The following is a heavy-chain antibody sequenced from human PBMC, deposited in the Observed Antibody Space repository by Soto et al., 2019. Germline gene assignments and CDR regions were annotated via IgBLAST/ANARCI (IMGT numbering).Heavy chain of an antibody. CDR2: IRTKAYGERT. D-gene: IGHD3-10*02. CDR3: TRDRPDYVRYYNYGMDL. Sequence: GGSLRLSCRAAGCTFGDYIMSWVRQAPGKGRKWVGFIRTKAYGERTEYAASVRGRFTISRDDPGGIAYLQMNALKTEDKAVYSCTRDRPDYVRYYNYGMDLWGQRTTVTVSS. J-gene: IGHJ6*02. CDR1: GCTFGDYI. V-gene: IGHV3-49*04.